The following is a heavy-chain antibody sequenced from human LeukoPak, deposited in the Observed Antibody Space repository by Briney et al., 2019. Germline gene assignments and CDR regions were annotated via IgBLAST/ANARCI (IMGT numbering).Heavy chain of an antibody. J-gene: IGHJ3*02. CDR3: ARGPYYYGSGSYHAGAFDI. D-gene: IGHD3-10*01. Sequence: AALKVSCKASGYTFTSYGISWVRQAPGQGLEWMGWIRAYNGNTNYAQKLQGRVTMTTDTSTSTAYMELRSLRSDDTAVYYCARGPYYYGSGSYHAGAFDIWGQGTMVTVSS. CDR2: IRAYNGNT. CDR1: GYTFTSYG. V-gene: IGHV1-18*01.